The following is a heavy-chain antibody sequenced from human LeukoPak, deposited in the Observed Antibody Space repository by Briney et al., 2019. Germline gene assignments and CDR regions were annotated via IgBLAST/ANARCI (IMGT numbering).Heavy chain of an antibody. CDR3: ARSSSGTYHY. D-gene: IGHD3-10*01. CDR2: INGDNGNT. V-gene: IGHV1-3*01. J-gene: IGHJ4*02. CDR1: GYTFAIYT. Sequence: ASVKVSFKTSGYTFAIYTMHWLRQAPGQSLEWMGWINGDNGNTKYSEKFQGRVTITRDTSASSAYMELSSLRSEDTAVYYCARSSSGTYHYWGQGTLVTVSS.